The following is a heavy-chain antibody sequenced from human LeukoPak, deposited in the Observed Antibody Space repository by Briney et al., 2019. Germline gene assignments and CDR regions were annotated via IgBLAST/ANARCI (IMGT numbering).Heavy chain of an antibody. Sequence: SETLSLTCTVSGGSISSSSYYWGWIRQPPGKGLEWIGSIYYSGSTYYNPSLKSRVTISVDTSKNQFSLKLSSVTAADTAVYYCARHPRGIGSGWYFGAFDIWGQGTVVTVSS. CDR3: ARHPRGIGSGWYFGAFDI. CDR2: IYYSGST. CDR1: GGSISSSSYY. V-gene: IGHV4-39*01. J-gene: IGHJ3*02. D-gene: IGHD6-19*01.